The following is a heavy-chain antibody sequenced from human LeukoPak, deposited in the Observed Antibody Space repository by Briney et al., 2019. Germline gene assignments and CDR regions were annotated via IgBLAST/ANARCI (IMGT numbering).Heavy chain of an antibody. D-gene: IGHD1-26*01. V-gene: IGHV3-30-3*01. CDR3: ARVVGATFGLIDY. CDR1: GFTFSSYA. Sequence: GGSLRLSCAASGFTFSSYAMHWVRQAPGKGLEWVAVISYDGSNKYYADSVKGRFTISRDNSKNTLYLQMNSLRAEDTAVYYCARVVGATFGLIDYWGQGTLVTVSS. CDR2: ISYDGSNK. J-gene: IGHJ4*02.